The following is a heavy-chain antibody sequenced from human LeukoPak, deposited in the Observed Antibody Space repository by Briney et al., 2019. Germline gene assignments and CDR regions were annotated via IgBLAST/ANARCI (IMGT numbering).Heavy chain of an antibody. J-gene: IGHJ4*02. CDR2: ISSSSSYT. D-gene: IGHD3-10*01. CDR3: ARGFLWFGELLYPAPFDY. V-gene: IGHV3-11*06. CDR1: GFTFSDYY. Sequence: GGSLRLACAASGFTFSDYYMSWIRQAPGKGLEWVSYISSSSSYTNYADSVKGRFTISRDNAKNSLYLQMNSLRAEVTAVYYCARGFLWFGELLYPAPFDYWGQGTLVTVS.